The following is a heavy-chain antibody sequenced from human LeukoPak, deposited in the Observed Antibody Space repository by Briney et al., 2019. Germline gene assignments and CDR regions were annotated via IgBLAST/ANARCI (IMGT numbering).Heavy chain of an antibody. V-gene: IGHV3-21*04. CDR3: AKQSYARSLGE. Sequence: GGSLRLSCAASGFTFNTYGMNWVRQAPGKGLEWLSYIGPGPSHTYYADSVRGRFVISRDDAKSSLYLQMSSLRVEDTAVYYCAKQSYARSLGEGGPGTLVSVSS. CDR2: IGPGPSHT. D-gene: IGHD2-8*01. J-gene: IGHJ4*02. CDR1: GFTFNTYG.